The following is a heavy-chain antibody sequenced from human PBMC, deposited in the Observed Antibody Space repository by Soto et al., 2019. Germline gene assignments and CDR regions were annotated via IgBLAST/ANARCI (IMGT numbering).Heavy chain of an antibody. CDR1: GGSISSGDFC. CDR3: ARSRYYDSGGYRALDAFDF. V-gene: IGHV4-30-4*01. J-gene: IGHJ3*01. CDR2: IYYSGST. D-gene: IGHD3-22*01. Sequence: PSETLSLTCTVSGGSISSGDFCWSWIRQPPGKGQEWIGYIYYSGSTYYNPSLKSRATISVDTSRNQFSLKLTSVTAADTAVYYCARSRYYDSGGYRALDAFDFWGKGTMVPVSS.